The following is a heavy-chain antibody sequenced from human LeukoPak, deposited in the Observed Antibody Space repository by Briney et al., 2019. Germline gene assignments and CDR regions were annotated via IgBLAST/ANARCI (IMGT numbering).Heavy chain of an antibody. Sequence: SVKVSCKASGGTFSSYAISWVRQAPGQGLEWMGGIIPIFGTANYAQKFQGRVTITTDESTSTAYMELSSLRSEDTAVYYCARFSEVPAALDYWGQGTLVTVSS. CDR2: IIPIFGTA. CDR1: GGTFSSYA. D-gene: IGHD2-2*01. V-gene: IGHV1-69*05. CDR3: ARFSEVPAALDY. J-gene: IGHJ4*02.